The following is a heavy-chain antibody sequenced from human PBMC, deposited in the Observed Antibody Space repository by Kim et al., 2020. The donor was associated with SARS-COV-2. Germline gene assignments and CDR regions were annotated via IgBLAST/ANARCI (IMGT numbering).Heavy chain of an antibody. J-gene: IGHJ3*02. CDR3: ARHRAMVTYHAFDI. D-gene: IGHD5-18*01. V-gene: IGHV4-61*07. Sequence: PSLKSRVTISVDTSKNQFSLKLSSVSAADTAMYYCARHRAMVTYHAFDIWGQGTMVTVSS.